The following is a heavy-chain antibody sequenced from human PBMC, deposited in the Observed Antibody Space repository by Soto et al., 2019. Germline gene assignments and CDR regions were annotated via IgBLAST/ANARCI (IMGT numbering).Heavy chain of an antibody. D-gene: IGHD4-17*01. J-gene: IGHJ4*02. Sequence: GGSLRLSCAASGFTFSSYWMSWVRQAPGKGLEWVANIKQDGSEKYYVDSVKGRFTISRDNAKNSLYLQMNSLRAEDTAVYYCANFPPDYGDLQYYFDYWGQGTLVTVSS. CDR1: GFTFSSYW. CDR3: ANFPPDYGDLQYYFDY. CDR2: IKQDGSEK. V-gene: IGHV3-7*05.